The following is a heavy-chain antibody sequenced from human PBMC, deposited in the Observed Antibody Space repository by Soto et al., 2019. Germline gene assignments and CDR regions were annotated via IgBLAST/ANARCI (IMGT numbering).Heavy chain of an antibody. V-gene: IGHV1-18*01. D-gene: IGHD4-17*01. CDR3: AGDRDYGDYEGDAFDI. CDR2: ISAYNGNT. Sequence: QVQLVQSGAEVKKPGASVQVSCKASGYTFTSYGISWVRQAPGQGLEWMGWISAYNGNTNYAQKLQGRVTMTTDTSTSTAYLELRSLRSDDTAVYYCAGDRDYGDYEGDAFDIWGQGTMVTVSS. CDR1: GYTFTSYG. J-gene: IGHJ3*02.